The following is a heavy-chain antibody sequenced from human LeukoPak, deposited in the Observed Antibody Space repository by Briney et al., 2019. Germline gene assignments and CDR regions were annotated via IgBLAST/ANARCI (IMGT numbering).Heavy chain of an antibody. CDR1: AGSISSYY. J-gene: IGHJ4*02. D-gene: IGHD2-2*01. Sequence: AETLSLTCTVSAGSISSYYWSWIRQPPGKGPEWVGDVYHSGGTNDNPSLKSRANISVNTSNTQFSLKLSSVTAADTAVYYCARYCSNTSRYFFDSWGQGTLVTVSS. CDR2: VYHSGGT. CDR3: ARYCSNTSRYFFDS. V-gene: IGHV4-59*08.